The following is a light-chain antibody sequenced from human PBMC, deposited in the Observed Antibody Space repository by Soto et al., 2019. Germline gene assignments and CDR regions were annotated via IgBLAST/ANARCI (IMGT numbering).Light chain of an antibody. Sequence: DIQMTQSPSSLSASVGDRVTITCRASQTINTYLNWYQQKLGKAPKLLIYAAFTLQSGVPSRFSGSGSGTDFTLTISSLQPEDFATYYCQQVYSFPHTFGQGTKLEV. CDR3: QQVYSFPHT. CDR1: QTINTY. V-gene: IGKV1-39*01. CDR2: AAF. J-gene: IGKJ2*01.